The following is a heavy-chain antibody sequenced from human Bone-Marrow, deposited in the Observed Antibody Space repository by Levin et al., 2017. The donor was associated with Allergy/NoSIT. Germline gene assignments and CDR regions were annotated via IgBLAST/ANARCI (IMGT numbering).Heavy chain of an antibody. V-gene: IGHV3-30*03. CDR3: ARAAGNYRHDFDS. Sequence: PGESLKISCVGSGFTFDNHGIHWVRQAPGKGLEWVSVIGYDGSTEFYADSVKGRFTVSRDNSKNTVYLHMSSLRPADTALYYCARAAGNYRHDFDSWGRGGVVAVSS. J-gene: IGHJ4*02. D-gene: IGHD1-7*01. CDR1: GFTFDNHG. CDR2: IGYDGSTE.